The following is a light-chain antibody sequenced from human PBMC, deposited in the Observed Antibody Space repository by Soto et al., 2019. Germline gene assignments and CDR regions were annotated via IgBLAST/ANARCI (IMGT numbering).Light chain of an antibody. J-gene: IGKJ1*01. CDR3: QQYDYRWT. CDR1: QSVTNN. Sequence: VVVTQSPATLSVSPGDSATLSCRASQSVTNNLAWYHQRPGQAPRLLMYRASARATGVPARFSGSGSGTEFTLTISSLQSEDFGVYYCQQYDYRWTFGQGTKVDIK. V-gene: IGKV3-15*01. CDR2: RAS.